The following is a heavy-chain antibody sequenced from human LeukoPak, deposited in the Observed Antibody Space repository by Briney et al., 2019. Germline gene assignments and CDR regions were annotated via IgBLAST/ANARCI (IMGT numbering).Heavy chain of an antibody. CDR2: INPSGGST. CDR3: ARNHYYDSSGYYDEFDY. V-gene: IGHV1-46*01. J-gene: IGHJ4*02. CDR1: GYTFTNYY. D-gene: IGHD3-22*01. Sequence: ASVKVSCKASGYTFTNYYMHWVRQAPGQGLEWMGIINPSGGSTSYAQKFQGRVTMTRDTSTSTVYMELSSLRSEDTAVYYCARNHYYDSSGYYDEFDYWGQGTLVTVSS.